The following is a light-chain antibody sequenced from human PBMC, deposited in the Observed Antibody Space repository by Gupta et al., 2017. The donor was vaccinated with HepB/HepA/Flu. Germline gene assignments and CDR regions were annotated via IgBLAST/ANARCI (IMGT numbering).Light chain of an antibody. Sequence: DIQMTQSPSTLSASVGDRVTITCRASQSINNWLTWYQQKPGKAPKVLIYKASTLESGVPSRFSGSGSGTEFTLTISSLQPDDFATYYCQQYNNYSPTFGPGTKVDIK. J-gene: IGKJ3*01. V-gene: IGKV1-5*03. CDR2: KAS. CDR1: QSINNW. CDR3: QQYNNYSPT.